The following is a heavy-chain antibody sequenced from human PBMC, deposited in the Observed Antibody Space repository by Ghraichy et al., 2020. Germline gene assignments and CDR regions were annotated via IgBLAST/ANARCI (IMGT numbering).Heavy chain of an antibody. CDR2: IYYSGST. CDR3: ARDRLPIVVVPAARGPYGMDV. V-gene: IGHV4-31*03. D-gene: IGHD2-2*01. CDR1: GGSISSGGYY. Sequence: SETLSLTCTVSGGSISSGGYYWSWIRQHPGKGLEWIGYIYYSGSTYYNPSLKSRVTISVDTSKNQFSLKLSSVTAADTAVYYCARDRLPIVVVPAARGPYGMDVWGQGTTVTVSS. J-gene: IGHJ6*02.